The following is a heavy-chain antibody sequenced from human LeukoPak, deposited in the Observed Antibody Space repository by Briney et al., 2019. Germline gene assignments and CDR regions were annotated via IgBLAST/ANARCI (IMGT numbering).Heavy chain of an antibody. CDR1: GGSISSGPYY. CDR2: IYYGENT. Sequence: SETLSLTCTVSGGSISSGPYYWGWIRQPPGKGLEWIGNIYYGENTYYNPSLKSRVTISIDTSKNQFYLKLSSLTAADTAVYFCARRDDSSGYHKIFDYWGPETLVTVSS. V-gene: IGHV4-39*01. CDR3: ARRDDSSGYHKIFDY. J-gene: IGHJ4*02. D-gene: IGHD3-22*01.